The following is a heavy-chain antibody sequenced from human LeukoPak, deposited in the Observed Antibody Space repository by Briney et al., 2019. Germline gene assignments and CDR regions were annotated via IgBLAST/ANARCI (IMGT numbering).Heavy chain of an antibody. CDR1: GFRFTNYW. Sequence: HGESLKISCKGFGFRFTNYWIGWVRQMPGKGLEWVGIIYPTNSDTRYSPSLQGQVTISADKSINTAYLQWSSLKASDTAMYYCASSYSYGLDAFDIWGQGTMVTVSS. CDR3: ASSYSYGLDAFDI. V-gene: IGHV5-51*01. CDR2: IYPTNSDT. D-gene: IGHD5-18*01. J-gene: IGHJ3*02.